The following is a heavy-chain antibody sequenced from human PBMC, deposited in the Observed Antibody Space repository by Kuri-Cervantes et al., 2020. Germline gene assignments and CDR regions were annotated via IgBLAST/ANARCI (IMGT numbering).Heavy chain of an antibody. D-gene: IGHD3-3*01. CDR2: IWYDGSNK. Sequence: GGSLRLSCAASGFTFSSYGMHWVRQAPGKGLEWVAVIWYDGSNKYYADSVKGRFTISRDNSKNTLYLQMNSLRAEDTAVYYCARGHTYYDFWSGYYYFDYWGQGTLVTVSS. V-gene: IGHV3-33*01. J-gene: IGHJ4*02. CDR1: GFTFSSYG. CDR3: ARGHTYYDFWSGYYYFDY.